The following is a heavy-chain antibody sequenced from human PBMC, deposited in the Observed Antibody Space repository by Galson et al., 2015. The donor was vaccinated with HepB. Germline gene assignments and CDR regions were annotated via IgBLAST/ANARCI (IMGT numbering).Heavy chain of an antibody. Sequence: SLRLSCAASGFTFGNYAMSWVRQAPGKGLEWVSSIIGSDGTTRYADAVKGRVTMSRDTSKNLVYLQVNSMRVEDTAVYYCAKDRVSEGLWTVDYWGQGTLVIVSS. CDR3: AKDRVSEGLWTVDY. CDR1: GFTFGNYA. CDR2: IIGSDGTT. V-gene: IGHV3-23*01. D-gene: IGHD1-14*01. J-gene: IGHJ4*02.